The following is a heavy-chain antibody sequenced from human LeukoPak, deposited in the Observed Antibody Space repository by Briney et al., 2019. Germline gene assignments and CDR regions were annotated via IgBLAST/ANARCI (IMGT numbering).Heavy chain of an antibody. D-gene: IGHD4-23*01. CDR2: ISGSSVYT. CDR1: GFTFSSYE. CDR3: ARRHGGNSYYFDY. V-gene: IGHV3-48*03. Sequence: PGGSLGLSCATSGFTFSSYEMNWGRQAPGKGLEWVSYISGSSVYTNYADSVKGRFSISRDNAKNSLYLQMNSLRAEDTAVYYCARRHGGNSYYFDYWGQGTLVTVSS. J-gene: IGHJ4*02.